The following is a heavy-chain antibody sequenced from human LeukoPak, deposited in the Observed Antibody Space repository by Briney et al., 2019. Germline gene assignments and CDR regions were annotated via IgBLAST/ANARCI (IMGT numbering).Heavy chain of an antibody. J-gene: IGHJ4*02. V-gene: IGHV3-30*03. Sequence: GGSLRLSCAASGFTFSNAWMSWVRQAPGKGLEWVAIISYDGSNKYYADSVKGRFTISRDNSKNTLYLQMNSLRAEDTAVYYCGGTGYSSGWYATYFDYWGQGTLVTVSS. CDR3: GGTGYSSGWYATYFDY. D-gene: IGHD6-19*01. CDR1: GFTFSNAW. CDR2: ISYDGSNK.